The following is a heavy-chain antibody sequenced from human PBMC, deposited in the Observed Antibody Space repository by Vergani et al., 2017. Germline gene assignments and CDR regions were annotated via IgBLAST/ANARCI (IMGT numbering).Heavy chain of an antibody. CDR3: AREGYGGNSGEYFQH. J-gene: IGHJ1*01. CDR2: INSDGSST. D-gene: IGHD4-23*01. V-gene: IGHV3-74*01. CDR1: GFTFSIYW. Sequence: EVQLVESGGGLVQPGWSLRLSCAASGFTFSIYWMYWVRQAPGKGLVWVSRINSDGSSTSYADSVKGRFTISRDNAKNTLYLQMNSLRAEDTAVYYCAREGYGGNSGEYFQHWGQGTLVTVSS.